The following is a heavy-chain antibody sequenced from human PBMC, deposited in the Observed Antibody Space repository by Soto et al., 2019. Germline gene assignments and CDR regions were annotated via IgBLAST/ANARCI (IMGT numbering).Heavy chain of an antibody. CDR3: AKQNMIFGVVIDLYYYGMDV. CDR2: ISGSGGST. V-gene: IGHV3-23*01. CDR1: GFTFSGYA. Sequence: EEQLLESGGGLVQPGGSLRLSCAASGFTFSGYAMSWVRQAPGKGLEWVSGISGSGGSTYYADSVKGRFTISRDNSKNTLDLQRNSRRAEDTAVDYCAKQNMIFGVVIDLYYYGMDVWGRGTTVTVSS. J-gene: IGHJ6*02. D-gene: IGHD3-3*01.